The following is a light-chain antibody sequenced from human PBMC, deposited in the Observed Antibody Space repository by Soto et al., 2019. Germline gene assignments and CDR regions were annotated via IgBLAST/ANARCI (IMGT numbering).Light chain of an antibody. J-gene: IGLJ7*01. V-gene: IGLV1-51*02. CDR1: SSNIESHS. CDR3: GAWDTSRSAGV. Sequence: QSVLTQPPSVSAAPGQKVTISCSGTSSNIESHSVSWYQRLPGTAPKLLIYEASVRPSGIPDRFSGSKSGTSATLGITGLQPGDEADYYCGAWDTSRSAGVFGGGTQLTVL. CDR2: EAS.